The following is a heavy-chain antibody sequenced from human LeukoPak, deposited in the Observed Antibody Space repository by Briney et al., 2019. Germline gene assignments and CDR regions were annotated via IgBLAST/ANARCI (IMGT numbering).Heavy chain of an antibody. D-gene: IGHD3-10*02. V-gene: IGHV3-48*01. CDR1: GFTFSSFW. Sequence: GGSLRLSCAASGFTFSSFWMSWVRQAPGKGLEWVSYISSSSSTIYYADSVKGRFTISRDNAKNSLYLQMNSLRAEDTAVYYCAELGITMIGGVWGKGTTVTISS. CDR2: ISSSSSTI. J-gene: IGHJ6*04. CDR3: AELGITMIGGV.